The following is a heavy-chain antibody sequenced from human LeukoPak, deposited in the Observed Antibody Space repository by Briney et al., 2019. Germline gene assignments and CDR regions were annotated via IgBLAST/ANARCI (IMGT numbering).Heavy chain of an antibody. CDR2: INPNSGGT. CDR1: GYTFTGYY. V-gene: IGHV1-2*02. J-gene: IGHJ4*02. CDR3: ARGDSSSWYYFDY. D-gene: IGHD6-13*01. Sequence: ASVKVSCKASGYTFTGYYMHWVRQAPGQGLEWMGWINPNSGGTNYAQKFQGRVTMTRDTSISTAYMELSRLRSDDTAVYYCARGDSSSWYYFDYWGQGTLATVSS.